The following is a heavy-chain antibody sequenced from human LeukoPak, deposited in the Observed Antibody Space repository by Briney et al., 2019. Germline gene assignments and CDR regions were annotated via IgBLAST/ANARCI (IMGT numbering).Heavy chain of an antibody. Sequence: GGSLRLSCAASGFTFSSYVMNWVRQAPGKGLEYVSAISSNGGSTYYANSVKGRFTISRDNSKNTLYLQMGSLRAEDMAVYYCARVSSNYNYYGMDVWGQGTTVTVSS. CDR2: ISSNGGST. J-gene: IGHJ6*02. CDR1: GFTFSSYV. CDR3: ARVSSNYNYYGMDV. D-gene: IGHD4-4*01. V-gene: IGHV3-64*01.